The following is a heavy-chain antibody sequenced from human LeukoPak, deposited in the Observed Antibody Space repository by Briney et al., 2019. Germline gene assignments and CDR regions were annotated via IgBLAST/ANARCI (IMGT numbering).Heavy chain of an antibody. V-gene: IGHV5-51*01. D-gene: IGHD6-13*01. CDR3: VRFALTSSLDH. Sequence: GESLQISCKISGYNLTNNWIGWVRRVPGKGVEWMGLIYPGYSDAKYSPSFQGQVTLSVDASISTAYLQLSGLRASDTAIYYCVRFALTSSLDHWGQGTLVTVSS. CDR1: GYNLTNNW. CDR2: IYPGYSDA. J-gene: IGHJ5*02.